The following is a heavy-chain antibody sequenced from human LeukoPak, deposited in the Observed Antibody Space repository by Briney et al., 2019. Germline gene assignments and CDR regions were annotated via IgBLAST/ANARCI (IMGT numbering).Heavy chain of an antibody. CDR1: GYTFTSYD. J-gene: IGHJ4*02. Sequence: ASVKVSCKASGYTFTSYDINWVRQATGQGLEWMGWMNPNSGNTGYAQKFQGRVTMTRNTSISTAYMELSSLRSEDTAVYYCARGSNWNDAIDYWGQGTLVTVSS. V-gene: IGHV1-8*01. D-gene: IGHD1-1*01. CDR3: ARGSNWNDAIDY. CDR2: MNPNSGNT.